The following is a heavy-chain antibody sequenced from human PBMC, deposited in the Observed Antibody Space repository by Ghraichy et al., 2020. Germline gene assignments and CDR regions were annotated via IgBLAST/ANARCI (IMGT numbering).Heavy chain of an antibody. CDR3: AIRVAAAGKDY. D-gene: IGHD6-13*01. CDR1: GYTFTSYD. J-gene: IGHJ4*02. V-gene: IGHV1-8*01. Sequence: ASVKVSCKASGYTFTSYDINWVRQATGQGLEWMGWMNPNSGNTGYAQKFQGRVSMTRDTSISTAYMEPSSLRSEDTAVYYCAIRVAAAGKDYWGQGTLLTVSS. CDR2: MNPNSGNT.